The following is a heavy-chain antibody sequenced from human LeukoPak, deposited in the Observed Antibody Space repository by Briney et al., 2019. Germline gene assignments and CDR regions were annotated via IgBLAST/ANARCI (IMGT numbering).Heavy chain of an antibody. CDR2: ISWNSGSI. V-gene: IGHV3-9*03. Sequence: SGGSLRLSCAASGFTFDDYAMHWVRQAPGKGLEWVSGISWNSGSIGYADSVKGRFTISRDNAKNSLYLQMNSLRAEDMALYYCAESPGGVAGEGFDYWGQGTLVTVSS. CDR1: GFTFDDYA. CDR3: AESPGGVAGEGFDY. D-gene: IGHD3-16*01. J-gene: IGHJ4*02.